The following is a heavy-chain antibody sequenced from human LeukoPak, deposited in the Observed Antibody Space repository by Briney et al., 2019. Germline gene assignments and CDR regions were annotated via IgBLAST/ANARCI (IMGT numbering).Heavy chain of an antibody. CDR3: ASAGYGDYGMDV. V-gene: IGHV1-46*01. CDR2: INPSGGST. J-gene: IGHJ6*02. D-gene: IGHD4-17*01. CDR1: GYTFTSYY. Sequence: GASVKVSCKASGYTFTSYYMHWVRQAPGQGLEWMGIINPSGGSTSYAQKFQGRVTMTRDTSTSTVYMELSSLRSEDTAVYYCASAGYGDYGMDVWGQGTTVTVSS.